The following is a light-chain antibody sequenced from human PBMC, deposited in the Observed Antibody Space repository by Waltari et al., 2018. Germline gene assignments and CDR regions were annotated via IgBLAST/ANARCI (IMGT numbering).Light chain of an antibody. V-gene: IGLV2-18*02. CDR2: EVT. Sequence: QSALTQPPSVSGSPGQSVTISCTGTSSDVGGFNRVSWYQQPPGTAPKFMIYEVTNRPSGVPDRFSGSKSGNTASLIISGLQAEDEADYYCSSYTSTNTWVFGGGTKLTVL. J-gene: IGLJ3*02. CDR1: SSDVGGFNR. CDR3: SSYTSTNTWV.